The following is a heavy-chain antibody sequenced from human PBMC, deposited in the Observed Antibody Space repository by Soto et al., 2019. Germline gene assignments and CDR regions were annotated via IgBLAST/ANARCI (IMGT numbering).Heavy chain of an antibody. CDR2: IRNKANSYTT. CDR3: ARVRMRTQKSFDP. V-gene: IGHV3-72*01. Sequence: EVQLVESGGGLVQPGGSLRLSCAAAGFTFSDHYFDWVRQAPGKGLEWVAGIRNKANSYTTAYAASGKGRFTVSRDDSKNSLCLQMNSLKPEDTAVYYCARVRMRTQKSFDPWGRGILVTVSS. CDR1: GFTFSDHY. J-gene: IGHJ2*01.